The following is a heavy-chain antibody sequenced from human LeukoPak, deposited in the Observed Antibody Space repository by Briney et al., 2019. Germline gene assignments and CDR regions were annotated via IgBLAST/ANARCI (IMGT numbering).Heavy chain of an antibody. Sequence: ASVKVSCKASGYTFTSYGISWVRQAPGQGLEWMGWISAYNGNTNYAQKLQGRVTMTTDTSTSTAYMELRSLRSDDTAVYYCARIYSNYAYYYYYYMDVWGKGTRSPSP. D-gene: IGHD4-11*01. CDR1: GYTFTSYG. J-gene: IGHJ6*03. CDR3: ARIYSNYAYYYYYYMDV. V-gene: IGHV1-18*01. CDR2: ISAYNGNT.